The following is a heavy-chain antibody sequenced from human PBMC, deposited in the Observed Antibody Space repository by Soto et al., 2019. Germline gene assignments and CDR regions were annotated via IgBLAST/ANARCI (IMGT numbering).Heavy chain of an antibody. J-gene: IGHJ6*02. CDR2: IHTSGRS. CDR3: ARESRDSGDGLDV. V-gene: IGHV4-4*07. D-gene: IGHD2-15*01. Sequence: QVQLQESGPGLVKPSETLSLRCSVSGGSIRTIYWTWVRQPAGKGLEWIGRIHTSGRSSYNPSLERGVSMSKDTPTNQFSLMLKSVTVADTAVYFCARESRDSGDGLDVWGQGTAVTVS. CDR1: GGSIRTIY.